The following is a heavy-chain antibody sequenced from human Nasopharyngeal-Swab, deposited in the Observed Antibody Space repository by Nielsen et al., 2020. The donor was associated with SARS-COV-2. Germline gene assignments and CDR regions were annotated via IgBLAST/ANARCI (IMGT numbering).Heavy chain of an antibody. CDR3: ARDGMGGYPLYSFDS. V-gene: IGHV3-33*01. D-gene: IGHD1-26*01. CDR1: GFTFSSHG. J-gene: IGHJ4*02. CDR2: IWSDGSNK. Sequence: GESLKISCAASGFTFSSHGMHRVRQAPGKGLEWVAVIWSDGSNKIYTDSVKGRFTFSRDNSKNTLYLQMNSLRAEDTAVYYCARDGMGGYPLYSFDSWGQGTLVTVSS.